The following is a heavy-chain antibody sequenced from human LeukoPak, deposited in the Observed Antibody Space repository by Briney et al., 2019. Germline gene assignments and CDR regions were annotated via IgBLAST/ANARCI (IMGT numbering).Heavy chain of an antibody. V-gene: IGHV4-39*07. CDR2: ICYSGST. Sequence: SETLSLTCTVSGGSISSSSYYWGWIRQPPGKGLEWIGSICYSGSTYYNPSLKSRVTISVDTSKNQFSLKLSSVTAADTAVYYCARAGHLSVAAPDYWGQGTLVTVSS. CDR1: GGSISSSSYY. D-gene: IGHD2-15*01. J-gene: IGHJ4*02. CDR3: ARAGHLSVAAPDY.